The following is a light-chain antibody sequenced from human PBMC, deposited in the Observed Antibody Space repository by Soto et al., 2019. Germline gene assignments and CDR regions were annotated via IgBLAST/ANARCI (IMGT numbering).Light chain of an antibody. Sequence: EIVLTQSPGTLSLSPGERATLSCRASQSVSNNYLAWYQQKPGQAPRLLIYGSSNRATGIPDRFSGSGSGTYFPLTISRLEPEDFAVYYCQQYGSSGTFGQGTKVEIK. CDR3: QQYGSSGT. CDR2: GSS. J-gene: IGKJ1*01. CDR1: QSVSNNY. V-gene: IGKV3-20*01.